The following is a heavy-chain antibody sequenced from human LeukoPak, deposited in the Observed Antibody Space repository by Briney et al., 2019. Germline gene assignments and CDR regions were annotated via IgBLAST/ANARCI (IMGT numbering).Heavy chain of an antibody. J-gene: IGHJ6*03. CDR1: GFTFSSYE. V-gene: IGHV3-48*03. D-gene: IGHD6-19*01. Sequence: PGGSLRLSCAASGFTFSSYEMNWVRQALGKGLEWVSYISSSGSTIYYADSVKGRFTISRDNSKNTLYLQMNSLRAEDTAVYYCAKDGVGAVAGTTYYYYYMDVWGKGTTVTISS. CDR2: ISSSGSTI. CDR3: AKDGVGAVAGTTYYYYYMDV.